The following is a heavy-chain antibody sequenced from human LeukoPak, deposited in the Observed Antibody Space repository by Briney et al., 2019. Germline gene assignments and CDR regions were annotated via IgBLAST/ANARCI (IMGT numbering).Heavy chain of an antibody. CDR3: ARDFYYDSSGYYYPFDY. Sequence: GGSLRLSCAASGFTFSNFGMHWVRQAPGKGLEWVALISYDGSNEYYADSVKGRFTISRDNFKNTLSLQMNSLRAEDTAVYYCARDFYYDSSGYYYPFDYWGQGTLVTVSS. CDR1: GFTFSNFG. J-gene: IGHJ4*02. V-gene: IGHV3-30*03. CDR2: ISYDGSNE. D-gene: IGHD3-22*01.